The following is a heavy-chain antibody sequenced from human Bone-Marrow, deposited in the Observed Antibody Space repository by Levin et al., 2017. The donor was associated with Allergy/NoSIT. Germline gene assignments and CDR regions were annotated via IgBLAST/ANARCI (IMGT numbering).Heavy chain of an antibody. D-gene: IGHD5-24*01. Sequence: SETLSLTCAVYGGSFSGYYWSWIRQPPGKGLEWIGEINHSGSTNYNPSLKSRVTISVDTSKNQFSLKLSSVTAADTAVYYCARGRRGDRKGAFDIWGQGTMVTVSS. CDR3: ARGRRGDRKGAFDI. CDR1: GGSFSGYY. J-gene: IGHJ3*02. CDR2: INHSGST. V-gene: IGHV4-34*01.